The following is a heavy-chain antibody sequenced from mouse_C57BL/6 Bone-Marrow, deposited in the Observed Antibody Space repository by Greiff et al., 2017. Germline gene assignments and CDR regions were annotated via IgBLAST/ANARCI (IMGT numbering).Heavy chain of an antibody. Sequence: QVQLQQSGAELVMPGASVKLSCKASGYTFTSYWMHWVKQRPGQGLEWIGEIDPSDSYTNYNQKFKGKSTLTVDKSSSTAYMQLSSLTSEDSAVYYCASTVVYWYFDVWGTGTTVTVSS. CDR1: GYTFTSYW. D-gene: IGHD1-1*01. CDR2: IDPSDSYT. J-gene: IGHJ1*03. CDR3: ASTVVYWYFDV. V-gene: IGHV1-69*01.